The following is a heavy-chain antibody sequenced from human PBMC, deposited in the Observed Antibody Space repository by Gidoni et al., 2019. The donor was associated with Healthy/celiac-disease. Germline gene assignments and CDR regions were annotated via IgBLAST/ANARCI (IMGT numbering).Heavy chain of an antibody. V-gene: IGHV4-61*01. J-gene: IGHJ4*02. CDR1: GGSVSSGSYY. D-gene: IGHD4-17*01. CDR2: IYYSGST. Sequence: QVQLQESGPGLVKPSETLSLTCTVSGGSVSSGSYYCGWIRQPPGKGLEWIGYIYYSGSTNYNPSLKSRVTISVDTSKNQFSLKLSSVTAADTAVYYCARDGGPDYGDYFDYWGQGTLVTVSS. CDR3: ARDGGPDYGDYFDY.